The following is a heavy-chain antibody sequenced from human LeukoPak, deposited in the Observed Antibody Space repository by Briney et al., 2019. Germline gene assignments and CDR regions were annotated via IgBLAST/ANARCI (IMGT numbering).Heavy chain of an antibody. J-gene: IGHJ4*02. V-gene: IGHV3-48*03. CDR3: ARRDYGSRRGYYFDY. CDR2: ISSSGSTI. D-gene: IGHD3-10*01. Sequence: GGSLRLSCAAFGFTFSSYEMNWVRQAPGKGLEWVSYISSSGSTIYYADSVKGRFTISRDNAKNSLYLQMNSLRAEDTAVYYCARRDYGSRRGYYFDYWGQGTLVTVSS. CDR1: GFTFSSYE.